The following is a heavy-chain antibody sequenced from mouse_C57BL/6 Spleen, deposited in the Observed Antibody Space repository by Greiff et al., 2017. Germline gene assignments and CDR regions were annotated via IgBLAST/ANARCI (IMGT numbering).Heavy chain of an antibody. J-gene: IGHJ2*01. D-gene: IGHD4-1*02. CDR1: GFTFSSYA. CDR2: LSDGGSYT. Sequence: EVNVVESGGGLVKPGGSLKLSCAASGFTFSSYAMSWVRQTPEKRLEWVATLSDGGSYTYYLDNVKCRFTISRDNAKNNLYLQMSHLKAEDTAMYYCAREGGATGSYYFDYWGQGTTLTVSS. V-gene: IGHV5-4*01. CDR3: AREGGATGSYYFDY.